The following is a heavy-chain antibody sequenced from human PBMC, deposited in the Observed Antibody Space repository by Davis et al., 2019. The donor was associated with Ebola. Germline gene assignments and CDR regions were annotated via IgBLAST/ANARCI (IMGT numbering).Heavy chain of an antibody. Sequence: GESLKISCPASGFIFSSAWMNWVRQAPGKGLEWVGRIKSKTDGGTADYAAPVKGRFTISRDDSKNTVYLQMNSLQTEDTGMYYCTRYYYDSSASRRPGFDPWGRGTLVTVSS. J-gene: IGHJ5*02. D-gene: IGHD3-22*01. CDR1: GFIFSSAW. V-gene: IGHV3-15*07. CDR2: IKSKTDGGTA. CDR3: TRYYYDSSASRRPGFDP.